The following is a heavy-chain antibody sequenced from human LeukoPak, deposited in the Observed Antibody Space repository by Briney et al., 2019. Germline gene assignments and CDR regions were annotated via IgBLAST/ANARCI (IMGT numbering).Heavy chain of an antibody. CDR1: GFTVSSSY. D-gene: IGHD5-12*01. V-gene: IGHV3-66*01. CDR2: IYSGGST. CDR3: ARGIPTAGYVFHGMDV. J-gene: IGHJ6*02. Sequence: PGGSLRLSCAASGFTVSSSYMSWVRQAPGKGLEWVSVIYSGGSTYYADSVKGRFTISRDNSKNTLYLQMNSLRAEDTAVYYCARGIPTAGYVFHGMDVWGQGTTVTVSS.